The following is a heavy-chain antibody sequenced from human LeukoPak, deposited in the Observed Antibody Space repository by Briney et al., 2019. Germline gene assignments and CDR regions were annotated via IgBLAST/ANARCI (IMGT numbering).Heavy chain of an antibody. CDR2: IFYSGST. V-gene: IGHV4-39*01. D-gene: IGHD1-20*01. J-gene: IGHJ6*03. CDR1: GGSIDSSSYY. Sequence: SETLSLTCTVSGGSIDSSSYYWGWIRQPPGKGLEWIGSIFYSGSTYYNPSLKSRVTISVDTSKNQFSLQLSSVTAADTAVFYCARLLTGTRGYYYYYYMDVWGKGTTVTVSS. CDR3: ARLLTGTRGYYYYYYMDV.